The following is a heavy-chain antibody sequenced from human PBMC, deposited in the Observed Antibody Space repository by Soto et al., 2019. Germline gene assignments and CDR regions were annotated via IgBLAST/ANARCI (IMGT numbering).Heavy chain of an antibody. CDR1: GGSISSGGYS. CDR2: IYHSGT. J-gene: IGHJ4*02. V-gene: IGHV4-30-2*01. Sequence: QLQLQESGSGLVKPSQTLSLTCAVSGGSISSGGYSWSWIRHPPGKGLEWIGYIYHSGTYYNPSLKSRVTISVDRSKNQFSLKLSSVTAADTAVYYCARAGGLGAVAVDYWGQGTLVTVSS. D-gene: IGHD6-19*01. CDR3: ARAGGLGAVAVDY.